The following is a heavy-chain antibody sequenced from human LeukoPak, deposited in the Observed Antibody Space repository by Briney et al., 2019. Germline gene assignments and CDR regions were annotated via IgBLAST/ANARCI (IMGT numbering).Heavy chain of an antibody. CDR3: ARVMITFGGVLDAFDI. Sequence: GASVKVSCKASGYTFTSYYMHWVRQAPGQGLEWMGIINPSGGSTSYAQKFQGRVTMTRDTSTSTVYMELSSLRSEDTAVYYCARVMITFGGVLDAFDIWGQGTMVTVSS. D-gene: IGHD3-16*01. CDR2: INPSGGST. V-gene: IGHV1-46*01. J-gene: IGHJ3*02. CDR1: GYTFTSYY.